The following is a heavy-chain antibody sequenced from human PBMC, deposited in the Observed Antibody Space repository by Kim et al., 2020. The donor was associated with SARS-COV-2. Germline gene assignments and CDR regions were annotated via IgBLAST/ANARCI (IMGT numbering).Heavy chain of an antibody. V-gene: IGHV4-39*01. D-gene: IGHD3-22*01. CDR3: ARLPHDSSGYVDS. CDR1: GGSISSSFNY. J-gene: IGHJ4*02. Sequence: SETLSLTCTVSGGSISSSFNYWGWIRQPPGKGLEWIGSVYHSGSTYDSPSLKSRVTVSVDTSKNEFYLKVTSVTAADTAVYFCARLPHDSSGYVDSWGPGILATVSS. CDR2: VYHSGST.